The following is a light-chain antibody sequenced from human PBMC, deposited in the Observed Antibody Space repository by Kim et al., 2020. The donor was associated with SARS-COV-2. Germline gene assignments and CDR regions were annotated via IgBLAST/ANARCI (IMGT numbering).Light chain of an antibody. Sequence: LSAGERATLPCRASQSISSNVVWNQHKPGQAPRRLIYGASSRATGIPDRFSGSGSGTDFTLTINRLEPEDFAVYYCHQYDGAPWTLGQGTKVDIK. CDR2: GAS. V-gene: IGKV3-20*01. J-gene: IGKJ1*01. CDR3: HQYDGAPWT. CDR1: QSISSN.